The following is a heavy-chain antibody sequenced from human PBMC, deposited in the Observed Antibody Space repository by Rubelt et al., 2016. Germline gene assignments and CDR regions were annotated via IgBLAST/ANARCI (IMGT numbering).Heavy chain of an antibody. CDR3: ARDWRKEGVTMAY. Sequence: EVQLVESGGGLVQPGGSLRLSCAASGFTFSDYAMNWVRQSPGKGLEWVAYITGGSTTKYYADSVRGRFTISRDNAKNSLYLKLNSLRAGDTAVYYCARDWRKEGVTMAYWGQGTLVTVSS. CDR2: ITGGSTTK. D-gene: IGHD1-26*01. J-gene: IGHJ4*02. CDR1: GFTFSDYA. V-gene: IGHV3-48*04.